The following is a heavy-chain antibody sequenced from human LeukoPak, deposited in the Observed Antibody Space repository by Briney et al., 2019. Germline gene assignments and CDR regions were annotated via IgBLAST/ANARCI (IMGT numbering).Heavy chain of an antibody. V-gene: IGHV1-46*01. J-gene: IGHJ4*02. CDR1: GYTFTSYY. Sequence: ASVKVSCKASGYTFTSYYMHWVRQAPGQGLEWMGIINPSGGSTSYAQKFQGRVTMTRDTSTGTVYMELSSLRSEDTAVYYCARDRGYSYSSAVYYFDYWGQGTLVTVSS. D-gene: IGHD5-18*01. CDR3: ARDRGYSYSSAVYYFDY. CDR2: INPSGGST.